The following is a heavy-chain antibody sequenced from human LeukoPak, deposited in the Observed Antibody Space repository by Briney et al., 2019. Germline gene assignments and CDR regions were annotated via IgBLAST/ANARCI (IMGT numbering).Heavy chain of an antibody. D-gene: IGHD3-10*01. CDR2: ISGSGGST. CDR3: AKPANHPYGSGSRRAYNWFDP. J-gene: IGHJ5*02. Sequence: GGSLRLSCAASGFTFSSYAMSWVRQAPGKGLEWVSAISGSGGSTYYADSVKGRFTISRDNSKNTLYLQMNSLRAEDTAVYYCAKPANHPYGSGSRRAYNWFDPWGQGTLVTVSS. CDR1: GFTFSSYA. V-gene: IGHV3-23*01.